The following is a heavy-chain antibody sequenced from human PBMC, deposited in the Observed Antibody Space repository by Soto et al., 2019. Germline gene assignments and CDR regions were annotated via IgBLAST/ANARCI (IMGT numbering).Heavy chain of an antibody. D-gene: IGHD3-22*01. CDR2: ISYSGST. V-gene: IGHV4-31*03. CDR3: AGLYPYESSGYHLNY. CDR1: GASFSRGGFY. Sequence: SETLSLTCTFSGASFSRGGFYWSWIRQHPGKGLEWIGYISYSGSTSYNPSLKSRVTISVDTSKNQFSLKLSSVTAADTAVYYCAGLYPYESSGYHLNYWGQGTQVTVTS. J-gene: IGHJ4*02.